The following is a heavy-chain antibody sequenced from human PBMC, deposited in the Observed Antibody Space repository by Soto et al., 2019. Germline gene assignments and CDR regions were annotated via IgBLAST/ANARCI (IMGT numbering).Heavy chain of an antibody. J-gene: IGHJ4*02. Sequence: PGGSLRLSCAASGFTFSSYAMSWVRQAPGKGLEWVSAISGSGGSTYYADSVKGRFTISRDNSKNTLYLQMNSLRAEDTAVYYCAKGLTYYYDSSGYYSPFDYWGQGTLVTVSS. V-gene: IGHV3-23*01. CDR3: AKGLTYYYDSSGYYSPFDY. D-gene: IGHD3-22*01. CDR2: ISGSGGST. CDR1: GFTFSSYA.